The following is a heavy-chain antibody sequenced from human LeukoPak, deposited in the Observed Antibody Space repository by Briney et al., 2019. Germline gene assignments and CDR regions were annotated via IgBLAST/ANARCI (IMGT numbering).Heavy chain of an antibody. J-gene: IGHJ5*02. Sequence: GGSLRLSCAASGFTFSSYSMNWVRQAPGKGLEWVSSISSSSSYIYYADSVKGRFTISRDNAKNSLYLQMNSLRAEDTAVYYCARDREQLHAPDWFDPWGQGTLVTVSS. D-gene: IGHD5-18*01. CDR1: GFTFSSYS. CDR2: ISSSSSYI. V-gene: IGHV3-21*01. CDR3: ARDREQLHAPDWFDP.